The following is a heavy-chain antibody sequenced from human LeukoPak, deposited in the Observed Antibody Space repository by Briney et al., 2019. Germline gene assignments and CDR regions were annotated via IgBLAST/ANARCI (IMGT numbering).Heavy chain of an antibody. CDR2: IYQSGST. J-gene: IGHJ4*02. CDR3: ARGWGYGSGSYYNGFDY. CDR1: GGSISSGGYS. V-gene: IGHV4-30-2*01. D-gene: IGHD3-10*01. Sequence: SQTLSLTCAVSGGSISSGGYSWSWIRQPPGRGLEWIGYIYQSGSTYYNPSLKSRITISVDRSKNQFSLKLSSVTAADTAVYYCARGWGYGSGSYYNGFDYWGQGTLVTVSS.